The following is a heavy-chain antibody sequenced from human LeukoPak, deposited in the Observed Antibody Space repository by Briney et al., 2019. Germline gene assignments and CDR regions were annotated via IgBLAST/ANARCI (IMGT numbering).Heavy chain of an antibody. CDR1: GGSISSYY. Sequence: SETLSLTCTVSGGSISSYYWSWIGQPAGKGLEWIGGIYTSGSTNYNPSLKSRVTMSVDTSKNQFSLKLSSVTAADTAVYYCARGRRYYGSGSYDYWGQGTLVTVSS. D-gene: IGHD3-10*01. V-gene: IGHV4-4*07. CDR2: IYTSGST. J-gene: IGHJ4*02. CDR3: ARGRRYYGSGSYDY.